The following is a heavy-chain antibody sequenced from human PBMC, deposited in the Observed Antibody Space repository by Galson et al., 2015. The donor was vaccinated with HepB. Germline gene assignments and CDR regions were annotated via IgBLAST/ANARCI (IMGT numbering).Heavy chain of an antibody. CDR3: ARDPAIYDYVWGSYLGRAFDY. D-gene: IGHD3-16*02. CDR2: ISAYNGNT. Sequence: SVKVSCKASGYTFTSYGISWVRQAPGQGLEWMGWISAYNGNTNHAQKLQGRVTMTTDTSTSTAYMELRSLRSDDTAVYYCARDPAIYDYVWGSYLGRAFDYWGQGTLVTVSS. J-gene: IGHJ4*02. CDR1: GYTFTSYG. V-gene: IGHV1-18*04.